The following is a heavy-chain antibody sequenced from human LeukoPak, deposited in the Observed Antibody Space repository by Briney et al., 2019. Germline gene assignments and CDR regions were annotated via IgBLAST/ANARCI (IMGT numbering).Heavy chain of an antibody. Sequence: ASVKVSCKASGYSFTSHYMHWVRQAPGQGLEWLGLINPSGSSTLYAQKFQGRVTMTRDMSTTTDYMELSSLRSDDTAVYYCAREGIAAAGDHDAFDIWGQGTMVTVSS. D-gene: IGHD6-13*01. V-gene: IGHV1-46*01. CDR1: GYSFTSHY. CDR3: AREGIAAAGDHDAFDI. CDR2: INPSGSST. J-gene: IGHJ3*02.